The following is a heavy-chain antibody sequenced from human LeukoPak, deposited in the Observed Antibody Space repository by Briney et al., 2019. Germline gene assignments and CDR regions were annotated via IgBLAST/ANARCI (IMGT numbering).Heavy chain of an antibody. V-gene: IGHV3-23*01. CDR1: GFTFSSYA. Sequence: GGSLRLSCAVSGFTFSSYAMSWARQAPGKGLEWVSAISGSGGSTYYADSVNGRFTISRDNSKNTLYLQMNSLRAEDTAVYYCAKEVRQRGNPYYFDYWGQGTLVIVSS. CDR2: ISGSGGST. CDR3: AKEVRQRGNPYYFDY. J-gene: IGHJ4*02. D-gene: IGHD6-25*01.